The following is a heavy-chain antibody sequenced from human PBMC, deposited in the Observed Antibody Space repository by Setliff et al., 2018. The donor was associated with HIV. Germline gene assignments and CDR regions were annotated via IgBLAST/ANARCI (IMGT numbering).Heavy chain of an antibody. J-gene: IGHJ4*02. CDR1: GGTFSSYA. CDR3: ATDGIGGWLRPMPDY. D-gene: IGHD5-12*01. V-gene: IGHV1-69*13. CDR2: VIPIFGST. Sequence: SVKVSCKASGGTFSSYAISWVRQAPGQGLEWMGGVIPIFGSTKYAQKFQGRVTITADESTSTAYMELSSLRSEDTAVYYCATDGIGGWLRPMPDYWGQGSLVTVSS.